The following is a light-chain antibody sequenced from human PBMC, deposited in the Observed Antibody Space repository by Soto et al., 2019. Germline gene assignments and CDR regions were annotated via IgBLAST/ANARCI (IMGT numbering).Light chain of an antibody. CDR3: AAWDDSLNGVV. V-gene: IGLV1-44*01. CDR2: SNN. Sequence: QSVLTQPPSPSGTPGQRVTISCSGSSSNIGSNTVNWYQQLPGTAPNLLIYSNNQRPSGVPDRFSGSKSGTSASLAISGLQSEDEADYYCAAWDDSLNGVVFGGGTKLTVL. CDR1: SSNIGSNT. J-gene: IGLJ2*01.